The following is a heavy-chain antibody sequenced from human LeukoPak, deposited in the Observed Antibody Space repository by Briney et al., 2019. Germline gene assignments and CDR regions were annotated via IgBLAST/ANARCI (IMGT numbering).Heavy chain of an antibody. Sequence: GGSLRLSCAASGFTFSSYAMSWVRQAPGKGLEWVSAISGSGGSTYYADSVKGRFTISRDNSKNTLYLQMNSLRAEDTAVYYCASKGPLGVVIPRRLDVRGKGTTVTVSS. CDR2: ISGSGGST. CDR1: GFTFSSYA. V-gene: IGHV3-23*01. CDR3: ASKGPLGVVIPRRLDV. J-gene: IGHJ6*04. D-gene: IGHD3-3*01.